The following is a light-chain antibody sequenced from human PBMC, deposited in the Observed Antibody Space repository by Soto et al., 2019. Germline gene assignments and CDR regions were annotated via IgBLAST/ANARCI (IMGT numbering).Light chain of an antibody. CDR2: SNN. Sequence: QSVLTQPPSASGTPGQRVTISCSGSSSNIGGNTVNWYQQLPETAPKLLIYSNNQRSSWVTDRFSGSKSGTSASLAISGLQSEDEADYYCAAWDDSLNVVVFGGGTKLTVL. J-gene: IGLJ2*01. CDR1: SSNIGGNT. CDR3: AAWDDSLNVVV. V-gene: IGLV1-44*01.